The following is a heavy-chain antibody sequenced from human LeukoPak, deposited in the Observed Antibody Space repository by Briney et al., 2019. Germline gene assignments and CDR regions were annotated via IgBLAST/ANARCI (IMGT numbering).Heavy chain of an antibody. CDR1: AGSFNDYY. Sequence: SETLSLTCAVYAGSFNDYYWTWIRQPPGKGLEWIGEIDHRGRSTYNPSLKGRVTISVDTSKNQFSLRLESVTAADTAVYKCARQTLCSGGSCYPPRHMDVWGKGTTVTISS. CDR2: IDHRGRS. J-gene: IGHJ6*03. CDR3: ARQTLCSGGSCYPPRHMDV. V-gene: IGHV4-34*01. D-gene: IGHD2-15*01.